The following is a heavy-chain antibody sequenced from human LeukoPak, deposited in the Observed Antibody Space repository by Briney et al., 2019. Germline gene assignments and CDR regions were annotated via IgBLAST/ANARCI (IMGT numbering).Heavy chain of an antibody. CDR2: IYSGGST. V-gene: IGHV3-53*01. CDR3: AKASQWFYYFDY. Sequence: GGSLRLSCAASGFTVSSNYMSWVRQAPGKGLEWVSVIYSGGSTYYADSVKGRFTISRDNSKNTLYLQMNSLRAEDTAVYYCAKASQWFYYFDYWGQGTLVTVSS. J-gene: IGHJ4*02. D-gene: IGHD3-22*01. CDR1: GFTVSSNY.